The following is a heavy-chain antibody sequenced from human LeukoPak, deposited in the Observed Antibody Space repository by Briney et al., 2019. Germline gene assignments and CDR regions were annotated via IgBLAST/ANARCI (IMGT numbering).Heavy chain of an antibody. J-gene: IGHJ3*01. D-gene: IGHD3-10*01. CDR3: ARGMWFDTLFSAFDV. V-gene: IGHV4-4*02. CDR1: GDSITSRNW. Sequence: SETLSLTCSVSGDSITSRNWWTWVRQTPEKGLEWIGEIYHTGSTNYNPSVEGRVTISIDKSKNQFSLMLNSVTAADTALYYCARGMWFDTLFSAFDVWGQGTMVSVSS. CDR2: IYHTGST.